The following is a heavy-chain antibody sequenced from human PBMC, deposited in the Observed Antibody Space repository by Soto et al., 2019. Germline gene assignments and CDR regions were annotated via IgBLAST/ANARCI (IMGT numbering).Heavy chain of an antibody. D-gene: IGHD4-17*01. CDR2: IIPIFGTA. V-gene: IGHV1-69*01. Sequence: QVQLVQSGAEVKKPGSSVKVSCKASGGTFSSYAISWVRQAPGQGLAWPGGIIPIFGTANYAQKFQGRVTITADESTSTAYMELSSLRSEDTAVYYCARVSYGDLHAAYYFDYWGQGTLVTVSS. CDR3: ARVSYGDLHAAYYFDY. J-gene: IGHJ4*02. CDR1: GGTFSSYA.